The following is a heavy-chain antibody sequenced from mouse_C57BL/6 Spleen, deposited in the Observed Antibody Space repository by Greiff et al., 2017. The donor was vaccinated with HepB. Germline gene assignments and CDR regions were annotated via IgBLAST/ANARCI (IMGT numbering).Heavy chain of an antibody. D-gene: IGHD3-2*02. J-gene: IGHJ2*01. CDR1: GYSFTSYW. V-gene: IGHV1-53*01. CDR2: INPSNGGT. Sequence: QVQLKQPGTELVKPGASVKLSCKASGYSFTSYWMHWVKQRPGQGLEWIGNINPSNGGTNYNEKFKSKATLTVDKSSSTAYMQLSSLTSEDSAVYYCARLAAQATPAYWGQGTTLTVSS. CDR3: ARLAAQATPAY.